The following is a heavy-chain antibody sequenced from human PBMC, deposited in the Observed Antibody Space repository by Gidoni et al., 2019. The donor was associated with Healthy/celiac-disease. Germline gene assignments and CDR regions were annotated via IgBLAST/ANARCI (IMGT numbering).Heavy chain of an antibody. D-gene: IGHD6-6*01. V-gene: IGHV1-69*01. J-gene: IGHJ6*03. Sequence: QVQLVQSGAEVKKPGSSVKVSCKASGGTFSSYAISWVRQAPGQGLEWMGGIIPIFGTANYAQKFQGRVTITADESTSTAYMELSSLRSEDTAVYYCARDVRIAARPFDYYYYMDVWGKGTTVTVSS. CDR1: GGTFSSYA. CDR3: ARDVRIAARPFDYYYYMDV. CDR2: IIPIFGTA.